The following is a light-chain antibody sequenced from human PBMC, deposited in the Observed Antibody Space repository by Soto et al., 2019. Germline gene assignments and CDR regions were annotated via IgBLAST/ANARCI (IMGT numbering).Light chain of an antibody. CDR1: QSVSSY. CDR2: GAF. CDR3: QQRNVWPPVT. J-gene: IGKJ5*01. V-gene: IGKV3-11*01. Sequence: EIVLTQSPATLSFSPGERSTLSCSASQSVSSYLAWYQQKPGQAPRLLIYGAFNRATGIPARFSGSGSGTDFTLTISSLEPEDSAVYYCQQRNVWPPVTFGQGTRLEIK.